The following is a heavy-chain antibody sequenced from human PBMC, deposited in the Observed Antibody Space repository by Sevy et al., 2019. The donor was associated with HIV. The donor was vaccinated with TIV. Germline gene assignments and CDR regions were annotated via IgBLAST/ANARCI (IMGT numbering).Heavy chain of an antibody. D-gene: IGHD3-22*01. CDR1: GFTFDDYA. CDR2: ISWNSGSL. J-gene: IGHJ6*02. Sequence: GGSLRLSCAASGFTFDDYAMHWVRQAPGKGLEWVSGISWNSGSLGYADFVKGRFTISRDNAKNSLYMEMNSLRAEETALYYCAKDTAPHYYDSSGQYYYYYGMDVWGQGTTVTVSS. CDR3: AKDTAPHYYDSSGQYYYYYGMDV. V-gene: IGHV3-9*01.